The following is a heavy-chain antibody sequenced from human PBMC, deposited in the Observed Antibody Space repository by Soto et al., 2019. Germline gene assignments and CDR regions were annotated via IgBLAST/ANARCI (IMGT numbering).Heavy chain of an antibody. CDR1: GYTFTSYY. V-gene: IGHV1-46*01. D-gene: IGHD6-19*01. CDR2: INPSGGST. Sequence: ASVKVSCKASGYTFTSYYMHWVRQAPGQGLEWMGIINPSGGSTSYAQKFQGRVTMTRDTSTSTVYMELSSLRSEDTAVYYCARGLSVAAYYYYYGMDVWGQGTTVTVSS. J-gene: IGHJ6*02. CDR3: ARGLSVAAYYYYYGMDV.